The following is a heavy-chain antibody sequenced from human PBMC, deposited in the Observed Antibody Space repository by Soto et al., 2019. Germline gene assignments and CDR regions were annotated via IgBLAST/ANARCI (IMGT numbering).Heavy chain of an antibody. D-gene: IGHD3-3*01. J-gene: IGHJ5*02. CDR2: IYYSGST. V-gene: IGHV4-61*01. Sequence: PSETLSLTCTVSGGSVSSGSYYWSWIRQPPGKGLEWIGYIYYSGSTNYNPSLKSRVTISVDTSKNQFSLKLSSVTAADTAVYYCARGFLGRITIFGVAPGWFDPWGQGTLVTVS. CDR3: ARGFLGRITIFGVAPGWFDP. CDR1: GGSVSSGSYY.